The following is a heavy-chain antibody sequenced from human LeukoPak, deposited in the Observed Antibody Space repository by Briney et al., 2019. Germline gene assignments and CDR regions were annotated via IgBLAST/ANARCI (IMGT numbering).Heavy chain of an antibody. V-gene: IGHV3-33*01. CDR3: ARDLVVAATRYYYGMDV. CDR2: IWYDGSNK. J-gene: IGHJ6*02. D-gene: IGHD2-15*01. CDR1: GFTFSSYG. Sequence: SGGSLRLSCAASGFTFSSYGMHWVRQAPGKGQEWVAVIWYDGSNKYYVDSVKGRFTISRDNSKNTLYLQMNSLRAEDTAVYYCARDLVVAATRYYYGMDVWGQGTTVTVSS.